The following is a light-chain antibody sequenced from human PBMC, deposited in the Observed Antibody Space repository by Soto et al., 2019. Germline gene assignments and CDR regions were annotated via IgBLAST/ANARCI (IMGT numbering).Light chain of an antibody. CDR3: QKSSNWPQIT. V-gene: IGKV3-11*01. CDR1: QSVSSY. J-gene: IGKJ5*01. CDR2: DAS. Sequence: DIVLTQFPGTMALYTGERANLSCRASQSVSSYLAWYQQKPGQAHRLLIYDASNRATGIPDRFSGSGSGTDFTLTISSLEPADFAVYYCQKSSNWPQITGGQGTQREIK.